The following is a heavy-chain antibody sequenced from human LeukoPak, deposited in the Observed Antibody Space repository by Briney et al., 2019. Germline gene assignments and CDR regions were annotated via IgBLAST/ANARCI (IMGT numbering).Heavy chain of an antibody. D-gene: IGHD3-10*01. Sequence: HGGSLRLSCAASGFTFSSYGMHWVRQAPGKGLEWVAVISYDESNKYYADSVKGRFTISRDNSKITLYLQMNSLRAEDTAVYYCYGSGTALGLNDYYGMDVWGQGTTVTVSS. J-gene: IGHJ6*02. CDR3: YGSGTALGLNDYYGMDV. V-gene: IGHV3-30*03. CDR2: ISYDESNK. CDR1: GFTFSSYG.